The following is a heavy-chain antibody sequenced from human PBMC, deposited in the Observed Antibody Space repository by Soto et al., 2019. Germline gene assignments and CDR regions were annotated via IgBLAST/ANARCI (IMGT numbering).Heavy chain of an antibody. D-gene: IGHD2-15*01. V-gene: IGHV1-2*02. CDR3: ARSGNPNFEY. CDR1: GYTFIDYY. Sequence: QVQLVQSGAEVKKPGASVKVSCKASGYTFIDYYIHWVRQAPGQGLEWMGWINPNSGGTSYAQKFQGRVTMTRDTSITTAYMDLSRLRSDDTAVYFCARSGNPNFEYWGQRTLVTVSS. J-gene: IGHJ4*02. CDR2: INPNSGGT.